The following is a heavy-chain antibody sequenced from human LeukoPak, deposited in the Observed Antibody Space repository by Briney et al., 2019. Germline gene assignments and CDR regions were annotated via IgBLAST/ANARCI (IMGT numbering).Heavy chain of an antibody. CDR2: IYYSGST. V-gene: IGHV4-59*01. D-gene: IGHD3-22*01. Sequence: PSETLSLTCTVSGGSISSYYWSWIRQPPGKGLEWIGYIYYSGSTNYNPSLKSRVTISVHTSKNQFSLKLSSVTAADTAVYYCARDQYYYDSSGYYYYYYGMDVWGQGTTVTVSS. J-gene: IGHJ6*02. CDR3: ARDQYYYDSSGYYYYYYGMDV. CDR1: GGSISSYY.